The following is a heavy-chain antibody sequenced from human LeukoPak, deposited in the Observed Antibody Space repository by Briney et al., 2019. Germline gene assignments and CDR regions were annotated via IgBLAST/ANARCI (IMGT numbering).Heavy chain of an antibody. CDR3: ARDGPYYYDSSGYYDAFDI. CDR2: IYHSGST. D-gene: IGHD3-22*01. CDR1: GYSISSGYY. Sequence: SETLSLTCTVSGYSISSGYYWGWIRQPPGKRLEWIGSIYHSGSTYYNPSLKSRVTMSLDTSKNQFSLKLSSVTAADTAVYYCARDGPYYYDSSGYYDAFDIWGQGTMVTVSS. V-gene: IGHV4-38-2*02. J-gene: IGHJ3*02.